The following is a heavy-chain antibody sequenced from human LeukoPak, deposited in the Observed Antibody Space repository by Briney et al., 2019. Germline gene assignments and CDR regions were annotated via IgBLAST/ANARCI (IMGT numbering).Heavy chain of an antibody. CDR3: ARAPAAPAATFDY. V-gene: IGHV4-34*01. J-gene: IGHJ4*02. Sequence: SETLSLTCAVYGGSFSGYYWSWIRQPPGKGLEWIGEINHSGSTNYNPSLKSRVTISVDTSKSQFSLKLSSVTAADTAVYYCARAPAAPAATFDYWGQGTLVTVSS. D-gene: IGHD2-2*01. CDR2: INHSGST. CDR1: GGSFSGYY.